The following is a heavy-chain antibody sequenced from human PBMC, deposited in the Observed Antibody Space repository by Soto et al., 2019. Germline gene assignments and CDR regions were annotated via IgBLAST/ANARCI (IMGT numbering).Heavy chain of an antibody. CDR3: TRGRTTGPVAVSETILGGY. V-gene: IGHV1-2*02. CDR1: GYSFSDYY. D-gene: IGHD6-19*01. Sequence: ASVKVSCKASGYSFSDYYMHWVRQAPGQGLQWMGWINPKSGDTKCAQSFRGGVTMTRDTSINTAYMELNRLTSDDTAVYYCTRGRTTGPVAVSETILGGYWGQGTLVTVSS. J-gene: IGHJ4*02. CDR2: INPKSGDT.